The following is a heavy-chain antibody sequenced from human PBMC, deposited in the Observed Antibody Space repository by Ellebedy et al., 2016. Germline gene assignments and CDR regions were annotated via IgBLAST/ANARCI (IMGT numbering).Heavy chain of an antibody. CDR1: GFTFSSYA. J-gene: IGHJ2*01. D-gene: IGHD2-15*01. CDR3: AKGGGSADNWYFDL. Sequence: GESLKISXAASGFTFSSYAMSWVRQAPGKGLEWVSAISGSGGSTYYADSVKGRFTISRDNSKNTLYLQMNSLRAEDTAVYYCAKGGGSADNWYFDLWGRGTLVTVSS. CDR2: ISGSGGST. V-gene: IGHV3-23*01.